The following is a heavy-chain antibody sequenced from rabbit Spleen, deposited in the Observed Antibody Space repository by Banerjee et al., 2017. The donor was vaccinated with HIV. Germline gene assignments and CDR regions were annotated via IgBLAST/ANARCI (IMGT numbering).Heavy chain of an antibody. Sequence: QSLEESGGDLVKPGASLTLTCTASGFTISSSYWICWVRQAPGKGLEWIACIYADSSSFTYYATWAKGRFTISKTSSTTVTLQMTSLTAADTATYFCARDLAGIIGWNFGLWGPGTLVTVS. J-gene: IGHJ6*01. CDR1: GFTISSSYW. D-gene: IGHD4-1*01. CDR3: ARDLAGIIGWNFGL. CDR2: IYADSSSFT. V-gene: IGHV1S40*01.